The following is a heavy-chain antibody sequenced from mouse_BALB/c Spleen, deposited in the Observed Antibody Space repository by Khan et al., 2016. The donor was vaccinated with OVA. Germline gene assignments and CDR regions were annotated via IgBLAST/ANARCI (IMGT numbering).Heavy chain of an antibody. Sequence: VQLQQSGPDLVKPGASVKMSCKASGYSFTAYYINWVKLSQGQSLESIGRMNPNTHNTHYNQKFTDKALLIVDTSSSTAYMELRSLTSEDSAVYDCARCYDFFAHWGQGTLVTVSA. CDR2: MNPNTHNT. V-gene: IGHV1-19*01. CDR3: ARCYDFFAH. D-gene: IGHD2-12*01. J-gene: IGHJ3*01. CDR1: GYSFTAYY.